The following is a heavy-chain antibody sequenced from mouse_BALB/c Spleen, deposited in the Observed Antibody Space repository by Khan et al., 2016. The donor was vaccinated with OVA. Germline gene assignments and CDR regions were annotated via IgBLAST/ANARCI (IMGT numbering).Heavy chain of an antibody. Sequence: EVQLLESGPGLVKPSQSLSLTCTVPGYSITSDYAWNWLRQFPGNKLEWMGYISYGGNTKYNPSLKSRISITRDTSKNQFFLQLNLVTNEDTATYYCARIQGEDLDYWGQGTTLTVSS. CDR2: ISYGGNT. CDR3: ARIQGEDLDY. D-gene: IGHD3-2*02. CDR1: GYSITSDYA. V-gene: IGHV3-2*02. J-gene: IGHJ2*01.